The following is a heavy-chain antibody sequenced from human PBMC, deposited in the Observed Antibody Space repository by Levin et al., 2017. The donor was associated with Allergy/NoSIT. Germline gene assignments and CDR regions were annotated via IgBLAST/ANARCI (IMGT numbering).Heavy chain of an antibody. CDR1: GFTVSSNY. V-gene: IGHV3-53*01. J-gene: IGHJ4*02. D-gene: IGHD6-13*01. CDR2: IYSGGST. Sequence: LSLTCAASGFTVSSNYMSWVRQAPGKGLEWVSVIYSGGSTYYADSVKGRFTISRDNSKNTLYLQMNSLRAEDTAVYYCARDLGSGIAAADYWGQGTLVTVSS. CDR3: ARDLGSGIAAADY.